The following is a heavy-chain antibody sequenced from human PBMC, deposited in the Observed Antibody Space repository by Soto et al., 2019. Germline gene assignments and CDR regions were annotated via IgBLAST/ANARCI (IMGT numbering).Heavy chain of an antibody. CDR3: AKYVVGVVAATRAGSAFDI. CDR1: GFTFSSYA. Sequence: PGGSLRLSCAGSGFTFSSYAMSWVRQAPGKGLEWVSAISGSGGSTYYADSVKGRFTISRDNSKNTLYLQMNSLRAEDTAVYYCAKYVVGVVAATRAGSAFDIWGQGTMVTVSS. CDR2: ISGSGGST. D-gene: IGHD2-15*01. V-gene: IGHV3-23*01. J-gene: IGHJ3*02.